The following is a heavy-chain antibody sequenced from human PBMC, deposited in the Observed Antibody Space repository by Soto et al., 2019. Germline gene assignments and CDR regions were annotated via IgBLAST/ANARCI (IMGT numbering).Heavy chain of an antibody. CDR2: ISAGNGIT. J-gene: IGHJ6*02. CDR3: ARGSSSWRLGTGAYYGMDV. CDR1: GYSFSGYG. D-gene: IGHD2-2*01. Sequence: QVQLVQAGAEVKRPGASVKVSCKASGYSFSGYGIHWVRQAPGPTPEWMGWISAGNGITKFSQQFQGRVAAIRDISPSTAYMELRSLTSEGTAVYYCARGSSSWRLGTGAYYGMDVWGQGTTVSFSS. V-gene: IGHV1-3*01.